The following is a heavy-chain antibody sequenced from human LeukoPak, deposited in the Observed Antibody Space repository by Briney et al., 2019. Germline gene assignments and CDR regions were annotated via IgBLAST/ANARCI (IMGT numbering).Heavy chain of an antibody. V-gene: IGHV3-7*01. Sequence: GGSLRLSCAASGFTFVNYWMSWVRQAPGEGLEWVANIKEDGSEKFYADSVKGRFTITRDNAKNALYLQMSNLRAEDTAVFFCARVGYYDTNGFFFDYWGQGSLVTVSS. CDR2: IKEDGSEK. J-gene: IGHJ4*02. D-gene: IGHD3-22*01. CDR1: GFTFVNYW. CDR3: ARVGYYDTNGFFFDY.